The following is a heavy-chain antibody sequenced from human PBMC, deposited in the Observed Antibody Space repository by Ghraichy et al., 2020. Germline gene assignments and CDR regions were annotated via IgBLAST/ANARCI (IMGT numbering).Heavy chain of an antibody. J-gene: IGHJ4*02. CDR3: ARDLGDTSGWPIFDY. CDR2: SHRGGKT. CDR1: GFTFSRTH. V-gene: IGHV3-53*01. D-gene: IGHD6-19*01. Sequence: GGSLRLSCAASGFTFSRTHMTWVRQAPGKGLEWVSGSHRGGKTYYADSVKGRFTISRDDYKNTLYLQMNSLRADDTAVYYCARDLGDTSGWPIFDYWGQGSLVTVSS.